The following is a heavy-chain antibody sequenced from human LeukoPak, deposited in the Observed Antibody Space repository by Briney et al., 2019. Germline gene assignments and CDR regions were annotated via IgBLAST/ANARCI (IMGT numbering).Heavy chain of an antibody. CDR2: IYHSGST. V-gene: IGHV4-4*02. CDR3: ARDGRGPTRESLDY. Sequence: SETLSLTCAVSGGSISSSNWWSWVRQPPGKGLEWIGEIYHSGSTNYNPSLKSRVTISVDKSKNQFSLKLSSVTAADTAVYYCARDGRGPTRESLDYWGQGTLVTVSS. CDR1: GGSISSSNW. J-gene: IGHJ4*02. D-gene: IGHD3-10*01.